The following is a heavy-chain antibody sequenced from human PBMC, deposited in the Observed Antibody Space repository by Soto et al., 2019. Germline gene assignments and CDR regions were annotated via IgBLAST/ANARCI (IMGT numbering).Heavy chain of an antibody. CDR1: GGYFSGYY. Sequence: SETLSLTCAVHGGYFSGYYWSWIRQSPGKGLEWIAYIYYSGSTNYNPSLKSRVTISLDTSKNQFSLRLSSVTAADTAVYYCVRTLTSGRQDSWGQGTLVTVSS. CDR2: IYYSGST. CDR3: VRTLTSGRQDS. D-gene: IGHD3-10*01. V-gene: IGHV4-59*01. J-gene: IGHJ5*01.